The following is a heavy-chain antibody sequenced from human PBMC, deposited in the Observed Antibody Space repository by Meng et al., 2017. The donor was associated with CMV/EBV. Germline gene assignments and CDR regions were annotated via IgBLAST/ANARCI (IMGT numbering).Heavy chain of an antibody. D-gene: IGHD2-2*01. CDR1: GFTCSSYW. CDR3: ARDKGSTGPPFDY. V-gene: IGHV3-74*01. Sequence: ASGFTCSSYWMHWVRQAPGKGLVWVSRINSDGSSTSYADSVKGRFTISRDNAKNTLYLQMNSLRAEDTAVYYCARDKGSTGPPFDYWGQGTLVTVSS. CDR2: INSDGSST. J-gene: IGHJ4*02.